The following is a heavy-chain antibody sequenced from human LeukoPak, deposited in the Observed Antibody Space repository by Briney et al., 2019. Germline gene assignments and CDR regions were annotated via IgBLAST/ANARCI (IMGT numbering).Heavy chain of an antibody. D-gene: IGHD1-14*01. CDR3: ARVNRENVFGVSMDV. CDR2: INPSGGTT. CDR1: GYTFTSYD. V-gene: IGHV1-46*01. Sequence: ASVKVSCKASGYTFTSYDVHWVRQAPGQGLEWMGIINPSGGTTSDAQKFQGRVTMTRDTSTSTVYVELSSLRSEDTAAYYCARVNRENVFGVSMDVWGQGTTVTVSS. J-gene: IGHJ6*02.